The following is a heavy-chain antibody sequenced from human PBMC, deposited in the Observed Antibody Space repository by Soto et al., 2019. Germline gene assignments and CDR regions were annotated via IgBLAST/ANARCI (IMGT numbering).Heavy chain of an antibody. CDR1: GGSISRSTYY. V-gene: IGHV4-30-4*01. J-gene: IGHJ4*02. CDR2: VYYSGTT. CDR3: VTVNLVGAAYYFDY. D-gene: IGHD1-26*01. Sequence: SETLSLTCTVSGGSISRSTYYWGWIRQPPGKGLEWIGYVYYSGTTYSHPSLNSRVSISADTSENQFSLRLTSVTAADTAVYYCVTVNLVGAAYYFDYWGPGTLVTVSS.